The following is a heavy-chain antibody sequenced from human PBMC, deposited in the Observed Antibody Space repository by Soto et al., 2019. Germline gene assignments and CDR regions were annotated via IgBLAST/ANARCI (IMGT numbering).Heavy chain of an antibody. V-gene: IGHV4-34*01. Sequence: SETLSLTCAFYGGSFSGYYWSLIRQPPGKGLEWIGEINHSGSTNYNPSLKSRVTISVDTSKNQFSLKLSSVTAADTAVYYCARGNHWGQGTLVTVSS. J-gene: IGHJ5*02. CDR1: GGSFSGYY. CDR3: ARGNH. CDR2: INHSGST.